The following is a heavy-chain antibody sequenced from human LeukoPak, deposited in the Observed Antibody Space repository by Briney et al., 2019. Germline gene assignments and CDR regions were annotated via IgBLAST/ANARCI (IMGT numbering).Heavy chain of an antibody. CDR2: IYSSGGT. CDR1: GFSISTYS. J-gene: IGHJ4*02. D-gene: IGHD4-17*01. Sequence: SSETLSLTCTVSGFSISTYSWSWIRQPPGKGLEWVGYIYSSGGTDHNPSLKSRVTISVDTSKNQFSLKLSSVTAADTAVYYCARDPVDDYGDYVFDYWGQGTLVTVSS. V-gene: IGHV4-4*08. CDR3: ARDPVDDYGDYVFDY.